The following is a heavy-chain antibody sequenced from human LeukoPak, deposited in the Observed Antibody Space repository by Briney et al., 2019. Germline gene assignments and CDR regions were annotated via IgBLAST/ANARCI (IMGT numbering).Heavy chain of an antibody. Sequence: GASVKVSCKASGYTFTSYGISWVRQAPGQGLEWMGWISAYNGNTNYAQKLQGRVTMTTDTSTSTAYMELRSLRPDDTAVYYCARGPKYCSGGSCSRSYFDYWGQGTLVTVSS. D-gene: IGHD2-15*01. CDR1: GYTFTSYG. V-gene: IGHV1-18*01. CDR3: ARGPKYCSGGSCSRSYFDY. CDR2: ISAYNGNT. J-gene: IGHJ4*02.